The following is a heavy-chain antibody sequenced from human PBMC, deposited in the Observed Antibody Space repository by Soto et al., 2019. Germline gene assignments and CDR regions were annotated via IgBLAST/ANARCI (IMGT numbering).Heavy chain of an antibody. CDR1: GYTFTSYY. CDR3: ARVPGYDFWSGYYDYFDY. D-gene: IGHD3-3*01. CDR2: INPSGGST. J-gene: IGHJ4*02. Sequence: QVQLVQSGAEVKKPGASVKVSCKASGYTFTSYYMHWVRQAPGQGLEWMGIINPSGGSTSYAQKFQGRVTMTRDTSTSKVYMGLSSLRSEDTAVYYCARVPGYDFWSGYYDYFDYWGQGTLVTVSS. V-gene: IGHV1-46*03.